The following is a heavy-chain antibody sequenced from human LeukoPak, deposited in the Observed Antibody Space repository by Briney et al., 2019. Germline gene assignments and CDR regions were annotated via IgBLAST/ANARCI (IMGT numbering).Heavy chain of an antibody. V-gene: IGHV3-53*01. J-gene: IGHJ4*02. CDR1: GFTVSSNY. CDR3: AKSSYYDSSGFYREYYFDY. D-gene: IGHD3-22*01. Sequence: GGSLRLSCAASGFTVSSNYMSWVRQAPGKGLEWVSVIYSGGSTYYADSVKGRFTISRDNSKNTLYLQMNSLRAEDTAIYYCAKSSYYDSSGFYREYYFDYWGQGTLVTVSS. CDR2: IYSGGST.